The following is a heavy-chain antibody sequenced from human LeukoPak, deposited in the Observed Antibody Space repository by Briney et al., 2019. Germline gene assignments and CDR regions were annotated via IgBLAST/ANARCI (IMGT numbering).Heavy chain of an antibody. Sequence: GGSLRLSCAASGFTFSSFWMSWVRQAPGKGLEWVANIKQDGSEKYYVDSVKGRFTISRDNAKNSLYLQMNSLRAEDTAVYYCAREGVAPTLDYWGQGTLVTVSS. CDR3: AREGVAPTLDY. D-gene: IGHD2-21*01. CDR1: GFTFSSFW. J-gene: IGHJ4*02. CDR2: IKQDGSEK. V-gene: IGHV3-7*01.